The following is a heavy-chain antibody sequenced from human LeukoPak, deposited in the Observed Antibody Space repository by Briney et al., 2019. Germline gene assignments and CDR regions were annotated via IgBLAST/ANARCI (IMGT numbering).Heavy chain of an antibody. CDR3: AGMRRETEGLDYFDY. CDR1: GGSISSYY. V-gene: IGHV4-59*01. J-gene: IGHJ4*02. D-gene: IGHD3-16*01. CDR2: IYYSGRT. Sequence: LSETLSLTCTVSGGSISSYYWSWIRQPPGKGLEGIGYIYYSGRTNYNPSLKSRVTIPVDPSKNQFSLKLSSVPAAVTAVYNCAGMRRETEGLDYFDYWGQGTLVTVSS.